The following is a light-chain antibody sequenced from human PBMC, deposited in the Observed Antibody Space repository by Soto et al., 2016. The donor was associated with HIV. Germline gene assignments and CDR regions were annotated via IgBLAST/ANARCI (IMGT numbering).Light chain of an antibody. CDR2: KAS. Sequence: DIQLTQSPSFLSASVGDRVTITCRASHDIRNYLAWYQQKPGKAPNLLIYKASNLENGVPSRFSGGGSGTEFTLTISSLQPDDFATYYCQQYQTEEGTFGQGTTVEIK. J-gene: IGKJ1*01. CDR3: QQYQTEEGT. V-gene: IGKV1-5*03. CDR1: HDIRNY.